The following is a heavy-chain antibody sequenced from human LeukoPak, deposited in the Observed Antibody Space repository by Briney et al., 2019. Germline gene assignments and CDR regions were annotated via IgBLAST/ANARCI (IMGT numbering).Heavy chain of an antibody. Sequence: SETLSLTCAVYGGSFSGYYWSWIRQPPGKGLEWIGEINHSGSTNYNPSLKSRVTIPVDTSKNQFPLKLSSVTAADTAVYYCARGGSRYSYGQRWFDPWGQGTLVTVSS. D-gene: IGHD5-18*01. CDR3: ARGGSRYSYGQRWFDP. V-gene: IGHV4-34*01. J-gene: IGHJ5*02. CDR1: GGSFSGYY. CDR2: INHSGST.